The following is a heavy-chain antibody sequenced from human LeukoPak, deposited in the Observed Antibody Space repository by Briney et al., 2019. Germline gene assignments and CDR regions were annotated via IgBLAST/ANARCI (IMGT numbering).Heavy chain of an antibody. CDR1: GDSVSSNSAA. J-gene: IGHJ4*02. V-gene: IGHV6-1*01. CDR3: ARARHDYCSGGSCYSAPDDY. CDR2: TYYRSKWYN. D-gene: IGHD2-15*01. Sequence: SQTLSLTCAISGDSVSSNSAAWNWIRQSPSRGLEWLGRTYYRSKWYNDYAVSVKSRITINPDTSKNQFSLQLNSVTPEDTAVYYCARARHDYCSGGSCYSAPDDYWGQGTLVTVSS.